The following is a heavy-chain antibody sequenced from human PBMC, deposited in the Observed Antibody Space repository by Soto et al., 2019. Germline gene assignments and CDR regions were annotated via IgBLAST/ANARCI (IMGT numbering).Heavy chain of an antibody. Sequence: SETLSLTCTVSGGSISSGDYYWSWIRQPPGKGLEWIGYIYYSGSTYYNPSLKSRVTISVDTSKNQFSLKLSSVTAADTAVYYCARPYYDFWSGYETSAFDIWGQGTMVTVSS. J-gene: IGHJ3*02. V-gene: IGHV4-30-4*01. CDR2: IYYSGST. CDR3: ARPYYDFWSGYETSAFDI. CDR1: GGSISSGDYY. D-gene: IGHD3-3*01.